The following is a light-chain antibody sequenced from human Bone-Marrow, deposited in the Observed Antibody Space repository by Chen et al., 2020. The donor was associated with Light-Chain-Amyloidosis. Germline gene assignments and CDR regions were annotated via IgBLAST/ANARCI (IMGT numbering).Light chain of an antibody. Sequence: SYVLTQPSSVSVAPGQTATIACGGNNIGSTSVHWYQQTPGQAPLLVVYDDSDRPSGIPERFSGSNSWNTATLTISRVEAGDEADYYWQVWDRSSDRPVFGGGTKLTVL. CDR1: NIGSTS. CDR2: DDS. CDR3: QVWDRSSDRPV. V-gene: IGLV3-21*02. J-gene: IGLJ3*02.